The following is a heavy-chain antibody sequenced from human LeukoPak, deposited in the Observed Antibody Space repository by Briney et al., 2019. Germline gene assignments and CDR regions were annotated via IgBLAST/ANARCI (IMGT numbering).Heavy chain of an antibody. CDR2: IYTSGST. J-gene: IGHJ4*02. CDR3: AREMTGAYYYDSSGYPFWYFDY. D-gene: IGHD3-22*01. Sequence: SETLSLTCTVSGGSISSYYWSWIRQPPGKGLEWIGYIYTSGSTNYNPSLKSRVTMSVDTSKNQFSLKLSSVTAADTAVYYCAREMTGAYYYDSSGYPFWYFDYWGQGTLVTVSS. CDR1: GGSISSYY. V-gene: IGHV4-4*08.